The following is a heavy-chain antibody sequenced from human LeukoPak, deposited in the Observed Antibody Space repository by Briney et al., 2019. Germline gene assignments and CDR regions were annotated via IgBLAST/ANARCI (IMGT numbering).Heavy chain of an antibody. V-gene: IGHV1-8*01. J-gene: IGHJ5*02. D-gene: IGHD1-20*01. CDR3: LTEVLTDIDDH. CDR2: MNPNSGNT. Sequence: ASVKVSCKASGYTFTSYDINWVRQATGQGLEWMGWMNPNSGNTGYAQKFQGRVTMTRNTSISTAYMELTSLKSDDTAVYYCLTEVLTDIDDHWGQGTPVTVSS. CDR1: GYTFTSYD.